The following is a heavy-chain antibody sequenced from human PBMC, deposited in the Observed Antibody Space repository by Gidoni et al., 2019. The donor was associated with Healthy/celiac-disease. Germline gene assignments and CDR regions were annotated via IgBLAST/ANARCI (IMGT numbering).Heavy chain of an antibody. V-gene: IGHV3-43*01. J-gene: IGHJ6*02. CDR1: GFTFDAYT. Sequence: EVQLVESGGVVVQPGGSLRLSCAASGFTFDAYTLHWVRQSPGKGLEWVSLISWDGGSTYYADSVKGRFTISRDNSKNSLYLQMNSLRTEDTALYYCAKDIGYGGGLTTAYYYHGMDVWGQGPTVTVSS. D-gene: IGHD4-4*01. CDR3: AKDIGYGGGLTTAYYYHGMDV. CDR2: ISWDGGST.